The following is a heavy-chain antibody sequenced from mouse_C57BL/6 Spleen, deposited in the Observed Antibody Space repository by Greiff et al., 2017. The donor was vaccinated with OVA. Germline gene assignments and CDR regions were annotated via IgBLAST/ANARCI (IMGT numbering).Heavy chain of an antibody. J-gene: IGHJ4*01. Sequence: QVHVKQPGAELVMPGASVKLSCKASGYTFTSYWMHWVKQRPGQGLEWIGEIDPSDSYTNYNQKFKGKSTLTVDKSSSTAYMQLSSLTSEDSAVYYCARLRLRRAMDYWGQGTSVTVSS. V-gene: IGHV1-69*01. D-gene: IGHD2-4*01. CDR1: GYTFTSYW. CDR2: IDPSDSYT. CDR3: ARLRLRRAMDY.